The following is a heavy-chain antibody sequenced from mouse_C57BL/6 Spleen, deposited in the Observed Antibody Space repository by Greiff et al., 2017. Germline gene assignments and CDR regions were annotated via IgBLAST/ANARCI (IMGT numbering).Heavy chain of an antibody. Sequence: EVQLQESGPELVKPGASVKIPCKASGYTFTDYNMDWVKQSHGKSLEWIGDINPNNGGTIYNQKFKGKATVTVDKSSSTAYMELRSLTSEDTAVYYCARSDLRASDFDYWGQGTTLTVSS. CDR2: INPNNGGT. CDR1: GYTFTDYN. CDR3: ARSDLRASDFDY. D-gene: IGHD3-1*01. J-gene: IGHJ2*01. V-gene: IGHV1-18*01.